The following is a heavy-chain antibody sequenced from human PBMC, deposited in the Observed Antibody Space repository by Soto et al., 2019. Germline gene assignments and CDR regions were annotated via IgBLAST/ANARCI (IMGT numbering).Heavy chain of an antibody. V-gene: IGHV4-59*08. CDR2: IYYSGST. CDR1: GGSISTYY. CDR3: ARHGSQFLWFDP. J-gene: IGHJ5*02. D-gene: IGHD3-3*01. Sequence: SETLSLTCTVSGGSISTYYWSWIRQPPGKGLEWIGYIYYSGSTNYHPSLKSRVTISVDTSKNQFSLKLTSVTAADTAVYYCARHGSQFLWFDPWGPRTLVTVSS.